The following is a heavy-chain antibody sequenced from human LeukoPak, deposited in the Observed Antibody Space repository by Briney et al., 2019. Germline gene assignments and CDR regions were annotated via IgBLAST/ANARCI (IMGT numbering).Heavy chain of an antibody. J-gene: IGHJ4*02. Sequence: SETLSLTCTVFGGSISSGTYYWGWIRQPAGKGLEWIGRIYTSGNTNYNPSLKSRVTISEDTSNNQFSLRLSSVTAADTAVYYCASQGLRFLEWVYWGQGTLVTVSS. CDR2: IYTSGNT. D-gene: IGHD3-3*01. CDR1: GGSISSGTYY. V-gene: IGHV4-61*02. CDR3: ASQGLRFLEWVY.